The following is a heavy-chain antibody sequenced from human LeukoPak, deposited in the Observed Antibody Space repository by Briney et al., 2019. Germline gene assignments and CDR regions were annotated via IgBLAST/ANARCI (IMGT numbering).Heavy chain of an antibody. CDR3: ARGSKRRDGYNYWYFDL. CDR1: GYTFTSYG. V-gene: IGHV1-2*02. J-gene: IGHJ2*01. D-gene: IGHD5-24*01. Sequence: ASVKVSCKASGYTFTSYGISWVRQAPGQGLEWMGLINPNSGGTNYAQKFQGRVTMTRDTSISTAYMELSRLRSDDTAVYYCARGSKRRDGYNYWYFDLWGRGTLVTVSS. CDR2: INPNSGGT.